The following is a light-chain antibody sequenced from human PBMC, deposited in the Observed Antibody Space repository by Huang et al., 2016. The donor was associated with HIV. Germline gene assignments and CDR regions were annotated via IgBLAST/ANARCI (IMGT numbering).Light chain of an antibody. J-gene: IGKJ1*01. V-gene: IGKV3-15*01. CDR3: QQYNNWPPERT. CDR2: GAS. Sequence: EIVMTQSPATLSVSPGERATLACRASQSVSSNLAWYQQKPGQAPRLLMYGASTRATGIPVRFSGSGSGTEFTLNISILQSEDFEVYYCQQYNNWPPERTFGQGTKVEIK. CDR1: QSVSSN.